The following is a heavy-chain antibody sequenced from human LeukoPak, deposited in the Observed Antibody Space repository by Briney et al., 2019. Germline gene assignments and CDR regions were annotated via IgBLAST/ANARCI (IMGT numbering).Heavy chain of an antibody. V-gene: IGHV4-39*01. CDR1: GGSISSSSYC. J-gene: IGHJ3*02. CDR2: IYYSGST. Sequence: PSETLSLTCTVSGGSISSSSYCWGWIRQPPGKGLEWIGSIYYSGSTYYNPSLKSRVTISVDTSKNQFSLKLSSVTAADTAVYYCASSYYDFWSGYYARVEADAFDIWGQGTVVTVSS. D-gene: IGHD3-3*01. CDR3: ASSYYDFWSGYYARVEADAFDI.